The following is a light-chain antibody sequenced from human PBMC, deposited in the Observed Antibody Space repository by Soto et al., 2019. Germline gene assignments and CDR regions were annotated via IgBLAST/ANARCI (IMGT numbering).Light chain of an antibody. CDR3: QQYGSSPPYT. Sequence: EIVLTQSPGILSLSPGERATLSCRASQSVSRSYLAWYQQKPGQAPRLVIYGASSRATGIPDRFSGSGSGTDFTLTISRLEPEDSAVYYCQQYGSSPPYTFGQGTKVDIK. CDR2: GAS. V-gene: IGKV3-20*01. J-gene: IGKJ2*01. CDR1: QSVSRSY.